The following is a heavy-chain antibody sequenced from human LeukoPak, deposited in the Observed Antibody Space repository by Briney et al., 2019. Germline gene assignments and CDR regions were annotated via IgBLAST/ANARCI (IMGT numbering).Heavy chain of an antibody. D-gene: IGHD3-22*01. J-gene: IGHJ4*02. Sequence: GGSLRLSCAASGFTFSSYAMSWVRQAPGKGLEWVSAISGSGGSTYYADSVKGRFTISRDNSKNTLYLQMNSLRVEDTAVFYCVKDQTYYDSKPFDYWGQGTLVTVSS. CDR1: GFTFSSYA. V-gene: IGHV3-23*01. CDR3: VKDQTYYDSKPFDY. CDR2: ISGSGGST.